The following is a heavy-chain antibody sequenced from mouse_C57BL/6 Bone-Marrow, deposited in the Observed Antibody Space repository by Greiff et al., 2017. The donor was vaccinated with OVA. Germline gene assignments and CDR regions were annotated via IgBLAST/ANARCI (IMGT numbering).Heavy chain of an antibody. CDR1: GYAFSSYW. CDR3: ARSNYYGSSYFAY. J-gene: IGHJ3*01. V-gene: IGHV1-80*01. Sequence: VQVVESGAELVKPGASVKISCKASGYAFSSYWMNWVKQRPGKGLEWIGQIYPGDGDTNYNGKFKGKATLTADKSSSTAYMQLSSLTSEDSAVYFCARSNYYGSSYFAYWGQGTLVTVSA. CDR2: IYPGDGDT. D-gene: IGHD1-1*01.